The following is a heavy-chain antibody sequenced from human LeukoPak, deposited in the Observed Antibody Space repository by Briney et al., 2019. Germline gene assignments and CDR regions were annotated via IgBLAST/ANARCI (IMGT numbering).Heavy chain of an antibody. V-gene: IGHV1-8*01. CDR2: MNPNSGNT. CDR3: ARGWEVDRDGAFDV. CDR1: GYTFTSLD. D-gene: IGHD1-26*01. Sequence: GASVKVSCKASGYTFTSLDINWVRQATGQGLEWMGWMNPNSGNTGYARKSQGRVTMTRDTSVDTAYMELNSLISEDTAMYYCARGWEVDRDGAFDVWGQGTMVTVSP. J-gene: IGHJ3*01.